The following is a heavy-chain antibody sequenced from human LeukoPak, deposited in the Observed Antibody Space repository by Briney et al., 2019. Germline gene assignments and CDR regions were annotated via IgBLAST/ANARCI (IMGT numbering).Heavy chain of an antibody. D-gene: IGHD3-22*01. J-gene: IGHJ4*02. CDR2: TYYRSKWYN. CDR3: ARDGGLHYYDSPPYFDY. V-gene: IGHV6-1*01. Sequence: SQTLSLTCAISGDSVSSNSAAWNWIRQSPSRGLEWLGRTYYRSKWYNDYAVSVKSRITINPDTSKNQFSLQLNSVTPEDTAVYYCARDGGLHYYDSPPYFDYWGQGTLVTVSS. CDR1: GDSVSSNSAA.